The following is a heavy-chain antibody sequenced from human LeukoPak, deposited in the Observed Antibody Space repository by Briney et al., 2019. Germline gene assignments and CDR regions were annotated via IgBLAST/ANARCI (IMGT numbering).Heavy chain of an antibody. V-gene: IGHV3-23*01. J-gene: IGHJ4*02. CDR3: AKDIEKMIHAMEKYCFKN. CDR1: GFTLGNYA. Sequence: GGSLRLSCATSGFTLGNYAMTWVRQAPGKGLEWVSTISGSGAATNYADSVRGRFTISRDNSKNTLYLQMNSLRAEDTAVYYCAKDIEKMIHAMEKYCFKNWGPGTLVTVSS. D-gene: IGHD5-18*01. CDR2: ISGSGAAT.